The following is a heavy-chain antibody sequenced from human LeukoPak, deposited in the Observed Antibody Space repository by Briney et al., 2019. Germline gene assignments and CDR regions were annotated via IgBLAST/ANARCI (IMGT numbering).Heavy chain of an antibody. J-gene: IGHJ4*02. V-gene: IGHV4-59*01. CDR2: IYNSGST. Sequence: SETLSLTCTVSGGSISTYYWSWIRKPPGKGLEWIGHIYNSGSTNYSPSLKSRVTISVDTSKNQFSLKLSSVTAADTAVYYCARDRPGGSSLDYWGQGTLVTVSS. D-gene: IGHD6-13*01. CDR3: ARDRPGGSSLDY. CDR1: GGSISTYY.